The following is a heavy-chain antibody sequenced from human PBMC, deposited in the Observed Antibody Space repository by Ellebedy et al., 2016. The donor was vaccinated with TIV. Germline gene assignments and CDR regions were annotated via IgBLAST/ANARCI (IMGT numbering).Heavy chain of an antibody. CDR2: IKQDGSEK. CDR1: GFTFSSYW. D-gene: IGHD3-16*02. V-gene: IGHV3-7*01. J-gene: IGHJ5*02. CDR3: ARMITFGGVIVSIPNWFDP. Sequence: GGSLRLXXAASGFTFSSYWMSWVRQAPGKGLEWVANIKQDGSEKYYVDSVKGRFTISRDNAKNSLYLQMNSLRAEDTAVYYCARMITFGGVIVSIPNWFDPWGQGTLVTVSS.